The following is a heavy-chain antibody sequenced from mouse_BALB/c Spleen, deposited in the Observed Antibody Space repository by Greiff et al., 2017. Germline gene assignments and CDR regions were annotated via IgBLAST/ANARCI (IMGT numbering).Heavy chain of an antibody. CDR3: ARSSITTVVATHFDV. CDR2: IYPYNGGT. CDR1: GYTFTDYN. V-gene: IGHV1S29*02. D-gene: IGHD1-1*01. J-gene: IGHJ1*01. Sequence: VQLQQSGPELVKPGASVKISCKASGYTFTDYNMHWVKQSHGKSLEWIGYIYPYNGGTGYNQKFKSKATLTVDNSSSTAYMELRSLTSEDSAVYYCARSSITTVVATHFDVWGAGTTVTVSS.